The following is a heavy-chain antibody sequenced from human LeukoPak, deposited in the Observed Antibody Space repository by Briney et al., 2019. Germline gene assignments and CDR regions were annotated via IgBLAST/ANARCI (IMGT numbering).Heavy chain of an antibody. CDR1: GFTFSSYE. CDR3: VRDYYDSSGYDC. J-gene: IGHJ4*02. Sequence: GGSLRLSCAASGFTFSSYEMNWVRQAPGKGLEWVSYISSGSTIYYADSVKGRFIISRDNAKNSLYLQMNSLRAEDTAIYYCVRDYYDSSGYDCWGQGTLVTVSS. CDR2: ISSGSTI. V-gene: IGHV3-48*03. D-gene: IGHD3-22*01.